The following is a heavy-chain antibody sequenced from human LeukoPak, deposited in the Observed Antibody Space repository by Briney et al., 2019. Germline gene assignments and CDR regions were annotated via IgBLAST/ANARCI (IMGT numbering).Heavy chain of an antibody. Sequence: ASVKVSCKASGYTFTSYDINWVRQATGQGLEWMGWMNPNSGNTGYAQKFQGRVTITRNTSISTAYMELSSLRSEDTAVYYCARVAYYYGSGSYHPINYYYYYMDVWGKETTVTVS. D-gene: IGHD3-10*01. CDR3: ARVAYYYGSGSYHPINYYYYYMDV. CDR1: GYTFTSYD. J-gene: IGHJ6*03. CDR2: MNPNSGNT. V-gene: IGHV1-8*03.